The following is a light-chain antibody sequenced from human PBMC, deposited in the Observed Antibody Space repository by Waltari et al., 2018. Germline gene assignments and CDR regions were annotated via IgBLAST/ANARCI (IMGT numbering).Light chain of an antibody. CDR1: SSNIGSNF. J-gene: IGLJ3*02. CDR2: RKK. Sequence: QSVLTQPPSASGTPGQRATISCSGRSSNIGSNFVYWYQQLPGTAPKLLIYRKKQRPSGVPDRFSGSKSGTSASLAISGLRSEDEADYYCATWDDSLSAWVFGGGTKLTVL. V-gene: IGLV1-47*01. CDR3: ATWDDSLSAWV.